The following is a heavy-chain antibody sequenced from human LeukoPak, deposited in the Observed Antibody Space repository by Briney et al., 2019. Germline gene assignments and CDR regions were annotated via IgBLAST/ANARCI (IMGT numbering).Heavy chain of an antibody. J-gene: IGHJ5*02. V-gene: IGHV4-59*01. D-gene: IGHD3-16*02. CDR3: ARDLRLGELSLYL. CDR2: IYYSGST. CDR1: GGSISSYY. Sequence: SETLSPTCTVSGGSISSYYWSWIRQPPGKGLEWIGYIYYSGSTNYNPSLKSRVTISVDTSKNQFSLKLSSVTAADTAVYYCARDLRLGELSLYLWGQGTLVTVSS.